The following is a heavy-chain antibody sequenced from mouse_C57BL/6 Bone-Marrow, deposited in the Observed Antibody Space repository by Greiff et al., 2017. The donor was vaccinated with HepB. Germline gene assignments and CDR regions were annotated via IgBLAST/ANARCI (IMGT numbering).Heavy chain of an antibody. J-gene: IGHJ3*01. V-gene: IGHV1-81*01. CDR3: ARSTY. CDR1: GYTFTSYG. CDR2: IYPRSGST. Sequence: QVHVKQSGAELARPGASVKLSCKASGYTFTSYGISWVKQRTGQGLEWIGEIYPRSGSTYYNEKFKGKATLTADKSSSTAYMEHRSLTSEDSAVYFCARSTYWGQGTLVTVSA.